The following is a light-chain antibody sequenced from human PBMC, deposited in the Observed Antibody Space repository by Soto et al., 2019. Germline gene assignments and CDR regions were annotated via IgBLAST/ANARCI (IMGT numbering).Light chain of an antibody. V-gene: IGKV3-20*01. Sequence: IVMTQSPATLSVSRGERATLSCRASQNLGSGYLAWYQQKPGQAPRILIYAASSRATGIPDRFSGSGSGTDFTLSISRLEPEDFAVYYCQQYDTSPRTFGQGTKVDIK. CDR1: QNLGSGY. CDR2: AAS. J-gene: IGKJ1*01. CDR3: QQYDTSPRT.